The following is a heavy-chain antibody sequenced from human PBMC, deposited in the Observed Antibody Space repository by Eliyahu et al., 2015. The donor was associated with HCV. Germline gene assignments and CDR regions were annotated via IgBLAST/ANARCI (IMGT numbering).Heavy chain of an antibody. V-gene: IGHV4-59*13. J-gene: IGHJ5*02. Sequence: QVQLQESGPGLVKPSETLSLTCTVSGGSITTXYWTWTRHPPGKGXEWIGXIHYSGXTNYNPSLKSRVTISVDTSKNQFSLNLNSVTAADTAVYYCASGGGGIAVAGTGGWFDPWGQGTLVTVSS. CDR1: GGSITTXY. CDR3: ASGGGGIAVAGTGGWFDP. CDR2: IHYSGXT. D-gene: IGHD6-19*01.